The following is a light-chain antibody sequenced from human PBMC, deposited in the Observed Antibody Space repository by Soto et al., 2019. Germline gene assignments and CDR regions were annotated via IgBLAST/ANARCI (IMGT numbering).Light chain of an antibody. CDR2: EVS. V-gene: IGLV2-14*01. CDR3: GSYSSTNTVV. J-gene: IGLJ3*02. CDR1: SSDVGGYNY. Sequence: QSALTQPDSVSGSPGQSITISCTGTSSDVGGYNYVSWYQHHPGKAPKPVIYEVSNRPSGVSNRFYGSKSGNTASLTISGLQAEDEAHYYCGSYSSTNTVVFGVGTKRTVL.